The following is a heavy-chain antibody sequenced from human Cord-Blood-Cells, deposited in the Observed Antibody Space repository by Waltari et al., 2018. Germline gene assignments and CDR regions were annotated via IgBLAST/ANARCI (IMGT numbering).Heavy chain of an antibody. CDR2: IYYSGST. J-gene: IGHJ4*02. Sequence: QLQLQESGPGLVTPSETLSLTCTVSGGSISSSSYYWGWIRQPPGKGLEWIGSIYYSGSTYYNPSLKSRVTISVDTSKNQFSLKLSSVTAADTAVYYCARLSAIVVVPAAMSFDYWGQGTLVTVSS. CDR1: GGSISSSSYY. V-gene: IGHV4-39*01. CDR3: ARLSAIVVVPAAMSFDY. D-gene: IGHD2-2*01.